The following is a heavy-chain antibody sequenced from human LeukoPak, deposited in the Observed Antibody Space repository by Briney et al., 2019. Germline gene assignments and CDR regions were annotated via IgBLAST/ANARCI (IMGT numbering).Heavy chain of an antibody. D-gene: IGHD5-18*01. CDR2: INPNSGGT. J-gene: IGHJ4*02. CDR3: ARDLINYVDTAMVTGDC. Sequence: ASVKVSCKASGYTFTGYYMHWVRQAPGQGLEWMGWINPNSGGTNYAQKFQGRVTMTRDTSISTAYMELSRLRSDDTAVYYCARDLINYVDTAMVTGDCWGQGTLVTVSS. CDR1: GYTFTGYY. V-gene: IGHV1-2*02.